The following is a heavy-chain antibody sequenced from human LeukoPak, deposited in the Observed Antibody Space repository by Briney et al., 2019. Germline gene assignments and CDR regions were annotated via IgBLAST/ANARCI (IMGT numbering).Heavy chain of an antibody. CDR1: GFTFSDYY. CDR3: ARDESQRYYDFWSGYSTYYYYYMDV. J-gene: IGHJ6*03. V-gene: IGHV3-11*04. Sequence: GGSLRLSCAASGFTFSDYYMSWIRQAPGKGLEWVSYISSSGSTIYYADSVKGRFTISRDNAKNSLYLQMNSLRAEDTAVYYCARDESQRYYDFWSGYSTYYYYYMDVWGKGTTVTVSS. D-gene: IGHD3-3*01. CDR2: ISSSGSTI.